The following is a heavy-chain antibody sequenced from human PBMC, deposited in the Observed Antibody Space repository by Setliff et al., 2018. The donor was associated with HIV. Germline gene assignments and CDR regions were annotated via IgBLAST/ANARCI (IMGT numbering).Heavy chain of an antibody. CDR2: IYYSGST. CDR3: ARVSQDLLGAFDI. J-gene: IGHJ3*02. Sequence: PSETLSLTCTVSGDSINSGDSYWTWIRHHPGKGLEWIGYIYYSGSTNYNPSLKSRVIISVDSSKNQFFLKLTSVTAADTAMYYCARVSQDLLGAFDIWGQGTMVTV. V-gene: IGHV4-31*03. CDR1: GDSINSGDSY. D-gene: IGHD7-27*01.